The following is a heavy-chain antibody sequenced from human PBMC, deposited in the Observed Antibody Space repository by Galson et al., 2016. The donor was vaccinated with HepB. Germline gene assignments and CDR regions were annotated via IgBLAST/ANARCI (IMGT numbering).Heavy chain of an antibody. J-gene: IGHJ3*02. CDR3: ARDRNSGWYRDAFDI. Sequence: SLRLSCAASGFTFSDYYMSWIRQAPGKGLEWVSYISRNRRYINYADSVKGRFTISRDNAKNSLSLQLNSRRAEDAAVYYCARDRNSGWYRDAFDIWGQGTMVTVSS. V-gene: IGHV3-11*06. CDR1: GFTFSDYY. D-gene: IGHD6-19*01. CDR2: ISRNRRYI.